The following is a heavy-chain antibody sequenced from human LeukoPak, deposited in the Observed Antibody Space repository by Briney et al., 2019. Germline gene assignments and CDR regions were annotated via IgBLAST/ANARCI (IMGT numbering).Heavy chain of an antibody. CDR1: GDSVPSNSAA. CDR2: TYYRSKWYN. Sequence: SQTLSLTCAISGDSVPSNSAAWNWIRQSPSRGLEWLGRTYYRSKWYNDYAVSVKSRITINPDTSKNQFSLQLNSVTPEDTAVYYCARVVAPSGWYYRDYYYMDVWGKGTTVTISS. J-gene: IGHJ6*03. D-gene: IGHD6-19*01. CDR3: ARVVAPSGWYYRDYYYMDV. V-gene: IGHV6-1*01.